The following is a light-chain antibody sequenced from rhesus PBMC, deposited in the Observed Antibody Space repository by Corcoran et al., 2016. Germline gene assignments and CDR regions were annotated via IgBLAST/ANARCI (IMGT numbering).Light chain of an antibody. CDR3: RHYNDLPWT. V-gene: IGKV1-19*01. CDR1: QGINKW. J-gene: IGKJ1*01. Sequence: DIQMTQSPSFLSASLGDKVTITFHASQGINKWLAWYQQKPGKAPKPLINSPSILQNGDPSRFSGSGSWKDYTLTISSREHEDFATYFSRHYNDLPWTFGQGTKVEIK. CDR2: SPS.